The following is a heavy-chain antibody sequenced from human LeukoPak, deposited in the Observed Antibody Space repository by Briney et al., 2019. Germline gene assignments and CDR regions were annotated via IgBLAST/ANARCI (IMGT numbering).Heavy chain of an antibody. D-gene: IGHD2-21*02. CDR3: AKDIEAGTAGFSFDY. CDR2: ISRSGDTI. Sequence: PGGSLRLSCAASGFTFSRYEMNWVRQAPGKGLEWVSYISRSGDTIYFADSVKGRFTISRDNSKNSLSLQMNSLRTEDTALYYCAKDIEAGTAGFSFDYWGQGTLVAVSS. V-gene: IGHV3-48*03. J-gene: IGHJ4*02. CDR1: GFTFSRYE.